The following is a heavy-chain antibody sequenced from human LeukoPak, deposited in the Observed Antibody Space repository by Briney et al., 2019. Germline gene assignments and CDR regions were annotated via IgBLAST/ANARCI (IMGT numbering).Heavy chain of an antibody. V-gene: IGHV3-23*01. CDR2: INDGGGYT. CDR1: GFTFSDYY. CDR3: ARALAGRFDY. J-gene: IGHJ4*02. D-gene: IGHD6-19*01. Sequence: PGGSLRLSCAASGFTFSDYYMSWVRQAPGKGLEWVSAINDGGGYTYYADSVKGRFTISRDNSKNTLYLQMDSLRAEDTAVYYCARALAGRFDYWGQGTLVTVSS.